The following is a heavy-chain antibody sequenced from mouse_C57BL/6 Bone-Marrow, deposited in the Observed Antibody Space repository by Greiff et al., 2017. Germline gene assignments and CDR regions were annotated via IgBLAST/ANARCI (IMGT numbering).Heavy chain of an antibody. CDR1: GYTFTSYG. CDR3: ARREITTVEFDY. CDR2: IYPRSGNT. J-gene: IGHJ3*01. D-gene: IGHD1-1*01. V-gene: IGHV1-81*01. Sequence: QVQLKQSGAELARPGASVKLSCKASGYTFTSYGISWVKQRTGQGLEWIGEIYPRSGNTYYNEKFKGKATLTADKSSSTAYMELRSLTSEDSAVYFCARREITTVEFDYWGQGTLVTVSA.